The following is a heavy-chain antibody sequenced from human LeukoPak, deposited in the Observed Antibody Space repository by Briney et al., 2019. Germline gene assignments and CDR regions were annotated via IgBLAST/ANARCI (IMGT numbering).Heavy chain of an antibody. CDR2: IYYSGST. V-gene: IGHV4-39*01. CDR3: ARQSGASSSGWYYGMGELDY. Sequence: PSETLSLTCTVSGGSISSSSYYWGWIRQPPGKGLEWIGSIYYSGSTYYNPSLKSRVTISVDTSKNQFSLKLSSVTAADTAVYYCARQSGASSSGWYYGMGELDYWGQGTLVTVSS. CDR1: GGSISSSSYY. J-gene: IGHJ4*02. D-gene: IGHD6-19*01.